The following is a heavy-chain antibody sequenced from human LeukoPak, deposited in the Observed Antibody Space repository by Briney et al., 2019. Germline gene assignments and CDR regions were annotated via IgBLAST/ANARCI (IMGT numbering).Heavy chain of an antibody. Sequence: GGSLRLSCAASGFTFSSYAMSWVRQAPGKGLEWVSTISASGVSSDYADSVKGRFTISRDNAKNSLYLQMNSLRDEDTAVYYCARESGYSGYDPLDYWGQGTLVTVSS. J-gene: IGHJ4*02. CDR3: ARESGYSGYDPLDY. D-gene: IGHD5-12*01. V-gene: IGHV3-23*01. CDR1: GFTFSSYA. CDR2: ISASGVSS.